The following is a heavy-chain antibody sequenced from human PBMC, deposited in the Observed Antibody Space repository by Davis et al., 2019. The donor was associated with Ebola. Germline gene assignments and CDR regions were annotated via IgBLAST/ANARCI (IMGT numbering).Heavy chain of an antibody. Sequence: SETLSLTCTVSGGSISSYYWSWIRQPAGKGLEWIGRIYTSGSTNYNPSLKSRVTMSVDTSKNQFSLKLSSVTAADTAVYYCARDLRPLVEYSSSAVWFDPWGQGTLVTVSS. D-gene: IGHD6-6*01. CDR3: ARDLRPLVEYSSSAVWFDP. V-gene: IGHV4-4*07. CDR2: IYTSGST. J-gene: IGHJ5*02. CDR1: GGSISSYY.